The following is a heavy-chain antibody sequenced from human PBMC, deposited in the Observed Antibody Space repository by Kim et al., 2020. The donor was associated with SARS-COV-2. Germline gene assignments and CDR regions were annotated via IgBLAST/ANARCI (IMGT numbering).Heavy chain of an antibody. Sequence: TYYNPSLKSRVTISVDTSKNQISLKLSSGTAADTAVYYCAREGVEQLWFDYWGQGTLVTVSS. CDR2: T. V-gene: IGHV4-31*02. J-gene: IGHJ4*02. D-gene: IGHD5-18*01. CDR3: AREGVEQLWFDY.